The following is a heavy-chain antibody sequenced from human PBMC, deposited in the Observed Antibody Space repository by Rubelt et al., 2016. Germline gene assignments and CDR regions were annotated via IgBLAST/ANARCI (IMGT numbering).Heavy chain of an antibody. D-gene: IGHD3-3*01. CDR1: GVFISGSY. CDR3: ARWYYDFWSGTTNWFDP. V-gene: IGHV4-59*01. J-gene: IGHJ5*02. Sequence: QVQLQESGPGLVKPSWTLSLTCSVSGVFISGSYWSWIRQSPGKGLELIGFFSYSVTTNYNPSIASRVSMSMDTSKSHVSLGLNAVTAADTAVYFWARWYYDFWSGTTNWFDPWGQGTLVTVSS. CDR2: FSYSVTT.